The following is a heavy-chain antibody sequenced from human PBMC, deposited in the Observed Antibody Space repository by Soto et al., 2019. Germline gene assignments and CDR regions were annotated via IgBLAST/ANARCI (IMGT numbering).Heavy chain of an antibody. CDR3: ASPKIAFYNWFDP. CDR2: IYYSGST. J-gene: IGHJ5*02. V-gene: IGHV4-39*01. D-gene: IGHD3-3*02. CDR1: GGSISSSSYY. Sequence: PSETLSLTCTVSGGSISSSSYYWGWIRHPPGKGLEWIGSIYYSGSTYYNPSLKSRVTISVDTSKNQFSLKLSSVTAADTAVYYCASPKIAFYNWFDPWGKGTLVTVSS.